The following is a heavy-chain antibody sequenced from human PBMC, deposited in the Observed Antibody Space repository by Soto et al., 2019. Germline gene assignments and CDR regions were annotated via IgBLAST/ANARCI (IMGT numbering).Heavy chain of an antibody. CDR1: GSTFTRYA. CDR3: ATFYDGSGCDRNDAFDI. J-gene: IGHJ3*02. Sequence: QVQLVESGGGVVQPGRSLRLSCAASGSTFTRYAMHWVRQAPGKGLEWVAVISYDGSIKYYADSVRGRFTISRDDSKSTRNLQANSLRAEDTAVYYCATFYDGSGCDRNDAFDIWGQGTAVTVSS. D-gene: IGHD3-22*01. CDR2: ISYDGSIK. V-gene: IGHV3-30*04.